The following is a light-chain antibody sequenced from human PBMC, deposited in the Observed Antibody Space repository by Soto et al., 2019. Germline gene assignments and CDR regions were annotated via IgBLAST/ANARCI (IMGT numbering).Light chain of an antibody. Sequence: EIVLTQSPATLSVSPGESATLSCRASQSVTSHLAWYQQKPGQAPRLLTFGASTRATGIPARFSGSGSGTDFTLTISSLQSEDFAVYYCQQYNSRPTFGQGTKVDIK. V-gene: IGKV3-15*01. CDR3: QQYNSRPT. CDR2: GAS. CDR1: QSVTSH. J-gene: IGKJ2*01.